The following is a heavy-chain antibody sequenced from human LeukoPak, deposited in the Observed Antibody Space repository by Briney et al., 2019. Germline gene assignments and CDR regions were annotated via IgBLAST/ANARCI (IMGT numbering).Heavy chain of an antibody. V-gene: IGHV1-18*01. Sequence: ASVTVSCKASGYTFTSYDINWVRQATGQGLEWKGWISAYNGNTNYAQKLQGRVTMTTDTSTSTAYMELRSLRSDDTAVYYCARVVVVPAANANWFDPWGQGTLVTVSS. CDR3: ARVVVVPAANANWFDP. CDR1: GYTFTSYD. CDR2: ISAYNGNT. D-gene: IGHD2-2*01. J-gene: IGHJ5*02.